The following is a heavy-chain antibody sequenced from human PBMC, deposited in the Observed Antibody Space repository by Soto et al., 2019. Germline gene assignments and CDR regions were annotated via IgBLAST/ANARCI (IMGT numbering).Heavy chain of an antibody. CDR3: ARDGLSVAGKTYYYYYGMDV. Sequence: GGSLRLSCAASGFTFSSYSMNWVRQAPGKGLEWVSSISSSSSYIYYADSVKGRFTISRDNAKNSLYLQMNSLRAEDTAVYYCARDGLSVAGKTYYYYYGMDVWGQGTTVTVSS. V-gene: IGHV3-21*01. D-gene: IGHD6-19*01. CDR2: ISSSSSYI. CDR1: GFTFSSYS. J-gene: IGHJ6*02.